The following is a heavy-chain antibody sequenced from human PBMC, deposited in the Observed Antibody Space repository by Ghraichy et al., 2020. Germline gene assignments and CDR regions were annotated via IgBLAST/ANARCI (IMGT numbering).Heavy chain of an antibody. J-gene: IGHJ4*02. D-gene: IGHD3-3*01. CDR1: GFTFSSYA. V-gene: IGHV3-64*01. Sequence: SCAASGFTFSSYAMHWVRQAPGKGLEYVSAISSNGGSTYYANSVKGRFTISRDNSKNTLYLQMGSLRAEDMAVYYCARMEEDYWGQGTLVTVSS. CDR3: ARMEEDY. CDR2: ISSNGGST.